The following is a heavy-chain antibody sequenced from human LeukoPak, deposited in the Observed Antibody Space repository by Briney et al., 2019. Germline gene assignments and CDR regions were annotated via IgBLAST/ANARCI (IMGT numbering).Heavy chain of an antibody. CDR1: GYKFSKYW. Sequence: GESLKISCKGSGYKFSKYWIGWVRQMPGKGLEWMGIIYPDDSNTRYSPSFQGQVTISADKAISTAYLEWSSLKASDTAIYFCVRQGHRLTGYPTYYYYYYMDVWGKGTTVTISS. V-gene: IGHV5-51*01. J-gene: IGHJ6*03. CDR3: VRQGHRLTGYPTYYYYYYMDV. CDR2: IYPDDSNT. D-gene: IGHD3-9*01.